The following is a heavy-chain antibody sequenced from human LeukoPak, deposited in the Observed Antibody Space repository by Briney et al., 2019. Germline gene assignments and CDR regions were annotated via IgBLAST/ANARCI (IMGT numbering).Heavy chain of an antibody. D-gene: IGHD3-10*01. V-gene: IGHV3-21*01. Sequence: PGGSLRLSCAASGFTFSSYSMNWVRQAPGKGLEWVSSISSSSSYIYYADSVKGRFTISRDNAKNSLYLQMNSLRAKDTAVYYCASSVLLWFGESRDWFDPWGQGTLVTVSS. CDR1: GFTFSSYS. J-gene: IGHJ5*02. CDR3: ASSVLLWFGESRDWFDP. CDR2: ISSSSSYI.